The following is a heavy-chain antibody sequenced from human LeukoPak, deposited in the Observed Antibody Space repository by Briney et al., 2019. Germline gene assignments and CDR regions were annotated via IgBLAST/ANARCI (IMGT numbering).Heavy chain of an antibody. CDR3: ARETYYDSRGYSL. CDR2: INPNSGGT. CDR1: GYTFTGYY. D-gene: IGHD3-22*01. V-gene: IGHV1-2*02. Sequence: GASVKVSCKASGYTFTGYYMHWVRQAPGQGLERMGWINPNSGGTNYAQKFQGRVTMTRDTSISTAYMELSRLRSDDTAVYYCARETYYDSRGYSLWGQGTLVTVSS. J-gene: IGHJ4*02.